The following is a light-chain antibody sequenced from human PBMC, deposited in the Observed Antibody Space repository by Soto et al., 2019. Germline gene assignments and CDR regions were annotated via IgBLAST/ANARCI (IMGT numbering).Light chain of an antibody. J-gene: IGLJ1*01. CDR2: EVS. CDR3: SSHTTYSTRI. V-gene: IGLV2-14*01. CDR1: SSEFGSYNY. Sequence: QSALTQPASVSGSPGQWIAISCTGTSSEFGSYNYVSWYQQHPAKAPKLILHEVSNRPSGISDHFSGSKSGNTASLTISGLQADDEADYYCSSHTTYSTRIFGTGTKVTVL.